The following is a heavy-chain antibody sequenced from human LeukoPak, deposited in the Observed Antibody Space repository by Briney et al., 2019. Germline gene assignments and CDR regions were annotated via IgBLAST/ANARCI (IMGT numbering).Heavy chain of an antibody. Sequence: SETLSLXCAVYGGSFSGYYWSWIRQPPGKGLEWIGEINHSGSTNYNPSLKSRVTISVDTSKNQFSLKLSSVTAADTAVYYCARGGPRAQGADSSGQYYFDYWGRGTLVTVSS. CDR1: GGSFSGYY. J-gene: IGHJ4*02. CDR3: ARGGPRAQGADSSGQYYFDY. V-gene: IGHV4-34*01. CDR2: INHSGST. D-gene: IGHD3-22*01.